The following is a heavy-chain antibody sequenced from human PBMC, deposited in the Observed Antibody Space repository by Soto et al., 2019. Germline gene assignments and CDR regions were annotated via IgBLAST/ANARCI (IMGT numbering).Heavy chain of an antibody. D-gene: IGHD4-17*01. CDR2: IYHSGST. Sequence: SETLSLTCAVSGGSISSGGYSWSWIRQPPGKGPEWIGYIYHSGSTYYNPSLKSRVTISVDRSKNQFSLKLSSVTAADTAVYYCARVTMTEYWFDPWGQGTLVTVSS. J-gene: IGHJ5*02. CDR3: ARVTMTEYWFDP. V-gene: IGHV4-30-2*01. CDR1: GGSISSGGYS.